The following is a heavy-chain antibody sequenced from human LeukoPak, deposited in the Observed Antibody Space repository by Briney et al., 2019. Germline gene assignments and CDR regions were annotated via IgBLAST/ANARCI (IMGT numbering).Heavy chain of an antibody. Sequence: GGSLRLSCAASGFTFDDYGMSWVRQAPGKGLEWVSGINWNGGSTGYADSVKGRFTISRDNAKNSLYLQMNSLRAEDTAVYYCAKERELAAFDYWGQGTLVTVSS. V-gene: IGHV3-20*04. J-gene: IGHJ4*02. CDR1: GFTFDDYG. CDR2: INWNGGST. D-gene: IGHD1-26*01. CDR3: AKERELAAFDY.